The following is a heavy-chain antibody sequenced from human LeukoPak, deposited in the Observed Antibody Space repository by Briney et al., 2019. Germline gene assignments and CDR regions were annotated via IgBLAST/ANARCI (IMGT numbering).Heavy chain of an antibody. D-gene: IGHD6-19*01. V-gene: IGHV3-66*01. Sequence: GGSLRLSCAASGFTVSSSSMNWVRLGPGKGLEWVSVISSDGNTYYTDSVKGRFTISRDNSRNTLSLQMHGLRADDTAVYYCARGQEQFSSPWQWGPRRKNFYYYGMDVWGQGTTVTVSS. CDR3: ARGQEQFSSPWQWGPRRKNFYYYGMDV. CDR2: ISSDGNT. J-gene: IGHJ6*02. CDR1: GFTVSSSS.